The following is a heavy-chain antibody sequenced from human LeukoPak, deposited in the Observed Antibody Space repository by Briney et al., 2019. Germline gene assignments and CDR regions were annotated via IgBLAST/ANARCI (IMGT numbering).Heavy chain of an antibody. CDR1: GFTVSSNY. CDR2: IYSGGST. V-gene: IGHV3-66*01. J-gene: IGHJ4*02. Sequence: PGGSLRLSCAASGFTVSSNYMSWVRQAPGKGLEWVSVIYSGGSTYYADSVKGRFTISRDNSKNTLYLQMSSLGAEDTATYYCAKRPLTASGWYSYDYWGQGTLVTDSS. D-gene: IGHD6-19*01. CDR3: AKRPLTASGWYSYDY.